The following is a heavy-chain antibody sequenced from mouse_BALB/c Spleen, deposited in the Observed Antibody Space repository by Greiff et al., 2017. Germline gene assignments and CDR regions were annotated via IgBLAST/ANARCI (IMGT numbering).Heavy chain of an antibody. V-gene: IGHV1-4*02. CDR3: ARWTTVVATDY. D-gene: IGHD1-1*01. CDR1: GYTFTSYS. CDR2: INPSSGYT. Sequence: QVQLQQSAAELARPGASVKMSCKASGYTFTSYSMHWVKQRPGQGLEWIGYINPSSGYTEYNQKFKDKTTLTADKSSSTAYMQLSSLTSEDSAVYYCARWTTVVATDYWGQGTTLTVSS. J-gene: IGHJ2*01.